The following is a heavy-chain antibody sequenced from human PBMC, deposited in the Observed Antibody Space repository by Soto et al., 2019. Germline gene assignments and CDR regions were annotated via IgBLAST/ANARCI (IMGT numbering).Heavy chain of an antibody. J-gene: IGHJ6*02. D-gene: IGHD6-25*01. CDR1: GGSISSGDYY. Sequence: SETLSLTCTVSGGSISSGDYYWSWIRQPPGKGLEWIGYIYYSGSTYYNPSLKSRVTISVDTSKNQFSLKLSSVTAADTAVYYCARDPGSRYYYYGMDVWGQGTTVTVSS. CDR3: ARDPGSRYYYYGMDV. V-gene: IGHV4-30-4*01. CDR2: IYYSGST.